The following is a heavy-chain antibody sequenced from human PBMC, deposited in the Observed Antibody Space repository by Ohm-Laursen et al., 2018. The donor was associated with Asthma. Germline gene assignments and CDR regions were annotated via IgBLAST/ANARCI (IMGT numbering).Heavy chain of an antibody. CDR1: GGTFSSYA. V-gene: IGHV1-69*13. J-gene: IGHJ3*02. CDR2: IIPIFGTA. CDR3: ARGAPITMIVVVAGTGAFDI. D-gene: IGHD3-22*01. Sequence: ASVKVSCKASGGTFSSYAISWVRQAPGQGLEWMGGIIPIFGTANYAQKFQGRVTITADESTSTAYMELSSLRSEDTAVYYCARGAPITMIVVVAGTGAFDIWGQGTTVTVSS.